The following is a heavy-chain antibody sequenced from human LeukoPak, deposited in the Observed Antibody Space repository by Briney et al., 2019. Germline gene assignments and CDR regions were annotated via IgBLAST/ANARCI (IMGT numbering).Heavy chain of an antibody. CDR1: GGSISTSSYY. CDR3: ARHIARDYVWGSYRGGAGFDY. J-gene: IGHJ4*02. D-gene: IGHD3-16*02. V-gene: IGHV4-39*01. CDR2: IFYSGST. Sequence: PSETLSLTCTVSGGSISTSSYYWGWVRQPPGKGLEWIGNIFYSGSTYYSPSLKSRVTISLDTSRNQFSLKLNSVTAADTAVYYCARHIARDYVWGSYRGGAGFDYWGQGILVTVSS.